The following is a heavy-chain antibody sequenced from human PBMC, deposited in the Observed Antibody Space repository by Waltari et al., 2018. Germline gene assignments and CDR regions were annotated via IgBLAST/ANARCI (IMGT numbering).Heavy chain of an antibody. J-gene: IGHJ5*02. CDR1: GGSFSGYY. Sequence: QVQLQQWGAGLLKPSETLSLTCAVYGGSFSGYYWSWIRQPPGKGREWIGEINHSGSTNYNPSLKGRVTISVDTSKNQFSLKLSSVTAADTAVYYCARGRIGYCSGGSCSSVWFDPWGQGTLVTVSS. CDR3: ARGRIGYCSGGSCSSVWFDP. CDR2: INHSGST. D-gene: IGHD2-15*01. V-gene: IGHV4-34*01.